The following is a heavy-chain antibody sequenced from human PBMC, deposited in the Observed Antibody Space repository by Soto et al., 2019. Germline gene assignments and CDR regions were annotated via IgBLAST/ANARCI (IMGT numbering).Heavy chain of an antibody. CDR1: GGSISGYY. CDR2: INHSGST. J-gene: IGHJ6*02. D-gene: IGHD5-18*01. V-gene: IGHV4-34*01. CDR3: ARDLDTAMVDDYYYYGMDV. Sequence: SETLSLTCAVYGGSISGYYWSWIRQPPGKGLEWIGEINHSGSTNYNPSLKSRVTISVDTSKNQFSLKLSSVTAADTAVYYCARDLDTAMVDDYYYYGMDVWGQGTTVTVSS.